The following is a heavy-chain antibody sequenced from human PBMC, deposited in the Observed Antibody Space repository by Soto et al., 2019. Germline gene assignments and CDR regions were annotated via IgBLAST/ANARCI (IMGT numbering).Heavy chain of an antibody. CDR1: GVTLNYFF. J-gene: IGHJ5*02. CDR3: VRDQDSRGYSVFNL. V-gene: IGHV3-74*01. CDR2: ISNDGSST. D-gene: IGHD3-22*01. Sequence: WGSLRLSCAASGVTLNYFFRRWVRQAPGKGLMWVSRISNDGSSTTYADSVKGRFTISRDNARNTLYLQLNSLRADDTAVYFCVRDQDSRGYSVFNLWGQGAQVTVSS.